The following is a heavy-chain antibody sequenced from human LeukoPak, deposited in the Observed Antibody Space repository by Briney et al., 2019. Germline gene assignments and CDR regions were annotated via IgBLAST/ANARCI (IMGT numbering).Heavy chain of an antibody. Sequence: PGRSLRLSCAASGFTFSSYGMHRVRQAPGKGLKWVAVIWYEESNKYYTDSVKGRFTISRDNSNNTLYLQMNSLRAEDTAVYYCARDKEGYYDSSGYQFVYWGQGTLVTVSS. CDR2: IWYEESNK. J-gene: IGHJ4*02. D-gene: IGHD3-22*01. CDR3: ARDKEGYYDSSGYQFVY. V-gene: IGHV3-33*01. CDR1: GFTFSSYG.